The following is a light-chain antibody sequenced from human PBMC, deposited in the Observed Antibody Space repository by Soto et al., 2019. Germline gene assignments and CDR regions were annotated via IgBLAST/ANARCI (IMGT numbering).Light chain of an antibody. CDR3: SSYAGNNNVV. CDR1: SSDVGGYNY. V-gene: IGLV2-8*01. CDR2: EVN. J-gene: IGLJ2*01. Sequence: QSALTQPPSASGSPGQSVTISCTGTSSDVGGYNYVSWYQQHPGKAPRLMIYEVNKRPSGVPDRFSGSKSGNTASLGVSGLQAEDEADYYCSSYAGNNNVVFGGGTKLTVL.